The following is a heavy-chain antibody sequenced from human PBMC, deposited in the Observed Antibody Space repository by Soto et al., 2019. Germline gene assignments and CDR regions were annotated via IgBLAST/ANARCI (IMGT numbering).Heavy chain of an antibody. V-gene: IGHV3-74*01. CDR1: GFTFSRYS. Sequence: VQLMESGGGVVQPGGSLRLSYVTSGFTFSRYSMHWFRQAPGKGLEWVSRIKSDGSSTSYADSVKGRFTLSRDNAKNTLYLKLTSLIAEGMAVYYCARDKGKDYVWGSYREGEGHAFDIWGQGTMVTVSS. D-gene: IGHD3-16*02. CDR3: ARDKGKDYVWGSYREGEGHAFDI. CDR2: IKSDGSST. J-gene: IGHJ3*02.